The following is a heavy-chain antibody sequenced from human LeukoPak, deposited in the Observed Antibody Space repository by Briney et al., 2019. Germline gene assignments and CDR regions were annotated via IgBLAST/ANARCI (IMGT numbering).Heavy chain of an antibody. CDR1: GYTFTSYH. CDR3: ARFSCSSTDCYYHYYYGMDV. D-gene: IGHD2-2*01. Sequence: ASVKVSCKGSGYTFTSYHINWVRQATGQGLEWMGWMNPNSGDTGYAQKFQGRLTMTRNTSISTVYMEPSSLRSEDTAVYYCARFSCSSTDCYYHYYYGMDVWGQGTTVTVSS. CDR2: MNPNSGDT. V-gene: IGHV1-8*01. J-gene: IGHJ6*02.